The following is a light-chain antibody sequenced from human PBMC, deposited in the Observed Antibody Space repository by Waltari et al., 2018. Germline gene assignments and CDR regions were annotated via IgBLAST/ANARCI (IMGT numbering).Light chain of an antibody. V-gene: IGKV3-11*01. Sequence: EIVLTQTPATLSLSPGERATLSCRASQSVDAHLAWYQQKPGQAPRLLIYDASNRATGTPARFSGSWSGTDFTLTINSLEPEDFAVYYCQQRTNWPRLTFGGGTKVEIK. J-gene: IGKJ4*01. CDR1: QSVDAH. CDR2: DAS. CDR3: QQRTNWPRLT.